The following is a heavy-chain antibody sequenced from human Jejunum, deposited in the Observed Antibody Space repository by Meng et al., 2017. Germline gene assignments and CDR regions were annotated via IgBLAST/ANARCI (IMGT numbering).Heavy chain of an antibody. CDR3: ARARGYSYGYDPSSPIDY. J-gene: IGHJ4*02. D-gene: IGHD5-18*01. CDR2: IYHSGTT. V-gene: IGHV4-39*07. CDR1: GDSISSSPYY. Sequence: LRLSCTVSGDSISSSPYYWGWIRQPPGKGLEWIGSIYHSGTTYYKPSLKNRVTISVDTSKNQFSLKLRFVAAADTAVYYCARARGYSYGYDPSSPIDYWGQGTLVTVSS.